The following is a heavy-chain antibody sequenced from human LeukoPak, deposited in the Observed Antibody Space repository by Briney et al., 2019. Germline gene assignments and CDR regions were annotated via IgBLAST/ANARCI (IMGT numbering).Heavy chain of an antibody. V-gene: IGHV4-59*01. J-gene: IGHJ2*01. Sequence: SETLSLTCTVSGGSISSYYWSWIRQPPGKGLEWIGYIYYSGSTNYNPSLKSRVTISVDTSKNQFSLKLSSVTAADTAVYYCARGSRTVVTPAGWYLDLWGRGTLVTVSS. D-gene: IGHD4-23*01. CDR2: IYYSGST. CDR1: GGSISSYY. CDR3: ARGSRTVVTPAGWYLDL.